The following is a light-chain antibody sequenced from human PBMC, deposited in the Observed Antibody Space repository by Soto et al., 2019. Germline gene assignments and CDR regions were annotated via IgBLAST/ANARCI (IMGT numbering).Light chain of an antibody. J-gene: IGKJ1*01. Sequence: DTQMTQSPSTLSASVGDRVTITCRASQSISNWLAWYQQRPGRAPKLLIYKASNFQSGVPSRFSGSGSGTEFSLTINTLHPDDFAIYYCQQYNTFLPTFGQGPNVYFK. CDR3: QQYNTFLPT. CDR1: QSISNW. V-gene: IGKV1-5*03. CDR2: KAS.